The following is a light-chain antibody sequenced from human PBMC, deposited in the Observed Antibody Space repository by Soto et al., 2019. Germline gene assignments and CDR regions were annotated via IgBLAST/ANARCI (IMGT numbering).Light chain of an antibody. J-gene: IGLJ1*01. CDR3: QSYDSSLSGSEV. CDR2: GNG. CDR1: SSNIGAGHD. Sequence: QSALTQPPSVSGAPGQRVTISCTGSSSNIGAGHDVHWYQQLPGTAPKLLIYGNGNRPSGVPDRFSGSKSCTSASLAITGLQAEDEADYYCQSYDSSLSGSEVFGTGTKVTVL. V-gene: IGLV1-40*01.